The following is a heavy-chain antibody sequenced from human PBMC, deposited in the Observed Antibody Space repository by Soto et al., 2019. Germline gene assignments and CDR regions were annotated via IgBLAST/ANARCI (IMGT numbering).Heavy chain of an antibody. D-gene: IGHD1-20*01. CDR2: IFYRGST. Sequence: QVQLQESGPGLVKPSETLSLTCTVSGGSISSYYWSWIRQPPGKGLEWIGYIFYRGSTNYNPSLMSRVTISVETSKSQCSLRLSSVTAADTAVYYCARDGATEGITWGQGTLVTVSS. CDR3: ARDGATEGIT. J-gene: IGHJ5*02. CDR1: GGSISSYY. V-gene: IGHV4-59*01.